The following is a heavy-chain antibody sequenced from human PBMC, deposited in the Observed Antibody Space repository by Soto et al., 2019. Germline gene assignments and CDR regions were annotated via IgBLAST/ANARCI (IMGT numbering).Heavy chain of an antibody. CDR2: ISAYNGNT. D-gene: IGHD6-13*01. CDR3: ATGIIAATGTDSPWGDDY. J-gene: IGHJ4*02. CDR1: GDTITSNG. Sequence: GASVKVSCKDSGDTITSNGISWVRHAPAQGLEWMGWISAYNGNTHYAQKLQGRVTMTTDTSTSTAYMELRILRSDDTAVYHSATGIIAATGTDSPWGDDYWGQGTLGTVSS. V-gene: IGHV1-18*01.